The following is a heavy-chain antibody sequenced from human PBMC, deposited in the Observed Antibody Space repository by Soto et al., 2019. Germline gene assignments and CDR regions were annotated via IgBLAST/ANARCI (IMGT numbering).Heavy chain of an antibody. CDR2: INHRGST. CDR1: GGSFIGYY. D-gene: IGHD2-2*01. J-gene: IGHJ5*02. CDR3: ARVLGYCSSTSCYGRNWFDP. V-gene: IGHV4-34*01. Sequence: QVQLHQWGAGLFKPSETLSLTCVVYGGSFIGYYWNWIRQPPGKGREWFGEINHRGSTNYNPSLKSRVTISVDTSKNQFSLTLSSVTAADTAVYYCARVLGYCSSTSCYGRNWFDPWGQGTLVTVSS.